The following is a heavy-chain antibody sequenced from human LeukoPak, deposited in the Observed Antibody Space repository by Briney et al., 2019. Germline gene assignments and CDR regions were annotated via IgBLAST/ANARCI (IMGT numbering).Heavy chain of an antibody. CDR3: AKAGNRYSSSWYFRTNWFDP. CDR1: GGSISSYY. J-gene: IGHJ5*02. D-gene: IGHD6-13*01. V-gene: IGHV4-59*01. CDR2: IYYSGST. Sequence: SETLSLTCTVSGGSISSYYWSWIRQPPGKGLEWIGYIYYSGSTDYNPSLKSRVTISVDTSKKQFSLRLSAVNAADQAVYYCAKAGNRYSSSWYFRTNWFDPWGQGTLVTVSS.